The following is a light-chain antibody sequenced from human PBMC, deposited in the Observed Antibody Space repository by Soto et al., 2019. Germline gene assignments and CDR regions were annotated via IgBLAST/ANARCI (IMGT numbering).Light chain of an antibody. Sequence: QSVLTQPPSVSEAPGQKVTISCSGSSSNIGGNYVSWYQVVQRTAPKLLIYDNMKRHSGIPDRFSGSKSGTSATLGITELQIGDEAEYFCGTWDSSLGTVVFGGGTKLTVL. CDR2: DNM. CDR1: SSNIGGNY. CDR3: GTWDSSLGTVV. V-gene: IGLV1-51*01. J-gene: IGLJ2*01.